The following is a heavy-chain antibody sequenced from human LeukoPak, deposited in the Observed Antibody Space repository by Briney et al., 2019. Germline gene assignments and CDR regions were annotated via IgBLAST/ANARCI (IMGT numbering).Heavy chain of an antibody. D-gene: IGHD6-13*01. CDR3: ARDLGSSWTPYFDY. CDR1: GFTFSSYG. J-gene: IGHJ4*02. V-gene: IGHV3-33*01. CDR2: IWYDGSNK. Sequence: PGGSLRLSCAASGFTFSSYGMHWVRQAPGKGLEGVAVIWYDGSNKYYADSVKGRFTISRDNSKNTLYLQMNSLRAEDTAVYYCARDLGSSWTPYFDYWGQGTLVTVSS.